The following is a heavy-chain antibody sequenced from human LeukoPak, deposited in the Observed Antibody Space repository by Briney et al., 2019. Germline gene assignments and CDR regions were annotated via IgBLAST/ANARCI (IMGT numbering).Heavy chain of an antibody. J-gene: IGHJ4*02. Sequence: SETLSLTCTVSGGSIDNYYWSWIRQPPGKRLEWIGYIYYSGSTNYNPSLKSRVTISVDTSKNQFSLKLSSVTAADTAVYYCASIDGYKNLIYWGQGTLVTVSS. D-gene: IGHD5-24*01. CDR3: ASIDGYKNLIY. CDR1: GGSIDNYY. CDR2: IYYSGST. V-gene: IGHV4-59*01.